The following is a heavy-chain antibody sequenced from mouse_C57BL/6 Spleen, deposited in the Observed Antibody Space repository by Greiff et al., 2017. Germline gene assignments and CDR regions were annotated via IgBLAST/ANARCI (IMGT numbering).Heavy chain of an antibody. D-gene: IGHD4-1*01. CDR2: ISNGGGST. CDR3: ARQGNWDKVFAY. CDR1: GFTFSDYY. J-gene: IGHJ3*01. Sequence: SGGGLVQPGGSLKLSCAASGFTFSDYYMYWVRQTPEKRLEWVAYISNGGGSTYYPDTVKGRFTISRDNAKNTLYLQMSRLKSEDTAMYYCARQGNWDKVFAYWGQGTLVTVSA. V-gene: IGHV5-12*01.